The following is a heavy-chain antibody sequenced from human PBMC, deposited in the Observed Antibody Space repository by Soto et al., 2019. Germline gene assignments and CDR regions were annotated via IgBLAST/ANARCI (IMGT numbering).Heavy chain of an antibody. D-gene: IGHD2-21*01. CDR3: ARDEEDANLMIVVLPGHY. Sequence: QVQLVQSGGEVKEPGASVKVSCKASGYRFSRYGINWVRQAPGQGLEWMGWVSTYDGNTQYAQKFQGRITMTTNTSTNTVYLELRSLTSDDTAVYYCARDEEDANLMIVVLPGHYWGQGTLVSVSS. J-gene: IGHJ4*02. CDR2: VSTYDGNT. V-gene: IGHV1-18*01. CDR1: GYRFSRYG.